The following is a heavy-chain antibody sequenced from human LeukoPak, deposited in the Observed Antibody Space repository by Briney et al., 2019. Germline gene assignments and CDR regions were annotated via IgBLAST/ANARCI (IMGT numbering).Heavy chain of an antibody. D-gene: IGHD2-2*01. CDR2: ISSSGSP. Sequence: SQTLSLTCALPGDSIRSAMYCWSCIRQHPGKGLEWIGYISSSGSPYYHPSLKSLVSLSVVTSRNQLSLQLSSVTGADTAVYYCARGPHCSSTSCYSEYFHHWGQGTLVTVSS. CDR1: GDSIRSAMYC. CDR3: ARGPHCSSTSCYSEYFHH. J-gene: IGHJ1*01. V-gene: IGHV4-31*01.